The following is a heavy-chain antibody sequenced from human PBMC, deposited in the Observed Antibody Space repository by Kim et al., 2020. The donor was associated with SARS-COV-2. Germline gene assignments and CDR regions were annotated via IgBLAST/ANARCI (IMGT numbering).Heavy chain of an antibody. CDR2: INAGNGNT. V-gene: IGHV1-3*01. J-gene: IGHJ6*02. CDR1: GYTFTSYA. D-gene: IGHD3-22*01. Sequence: ASVKVSCKASGYTFTSYAMHWVRQAPGQRLEWMGWINAGNGNTKYSQKFQGRVTITRDTSASTAYMELSSLRSEDTAVYYCATYYDSSGYYYYYYGMDVWGQGTTVTVSS. CDR3: ATYYDSSGYYYYYYGMDV.